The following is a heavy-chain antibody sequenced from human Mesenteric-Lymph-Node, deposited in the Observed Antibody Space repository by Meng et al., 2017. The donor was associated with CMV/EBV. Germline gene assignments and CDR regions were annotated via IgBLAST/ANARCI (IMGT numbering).Heavy chain of an antibody. CDR1: GRSFSGYY. CDR3: ARGGPTVTSGALDY. Sequence: VYGRSFSGYYWSWIRQPPGKGLEWIGEINHSGSTNYNPSLKSRVTISVDTSKNQFSLKLSSVTAADTAVYYCARGGPTVTSGALDYWGQGTLVTVSS. CDR2: INHSGST. J-gene: IGHJ4*02. D-gene: IGHD4-17*01. V-gene: IGHV4-34*01.